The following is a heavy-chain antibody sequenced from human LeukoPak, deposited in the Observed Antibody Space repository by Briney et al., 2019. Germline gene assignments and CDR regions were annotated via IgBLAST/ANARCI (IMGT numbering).Heavy chain of an antibody. D-gene: IGHD3-10*01. CDR1: GFTFSNYG. CDR2: TSYDGSDT. J-gene: IGHJ4*02. Sequence: GGSLRLSCAASGFTFSNYGMHWVRQVPGRGLEWVALTSYDGSDTYYADSVKGRFTISRDNSKNTLYLQMDSLRIEDTAVYYCAKIRDASGSYYRPFAYWGQGTLVTVS. CDR3: AKIRDASGSYYRPFAY. V-gene: IGHV3-30*18.